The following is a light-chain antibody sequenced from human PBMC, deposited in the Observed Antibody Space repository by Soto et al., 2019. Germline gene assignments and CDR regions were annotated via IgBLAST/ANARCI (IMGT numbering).Light chain of an antibody. Sequence: QSALTQPPSASGTPRQRVTISCSGSSSNIGSNTVNWYQQLPGTAPKLLIYSNNQRPSGVPDRFSGSKSGTSASLAISGLQSEDEADYYCAAWDDSLNGAVFGGGTQLTVL. CDR3: AAWDDSLNGAV. J-gene: IGLJ7*01. CDR2: SNN. CDR1: SSNIGSNT. V-gene: IGLV1-44*01.